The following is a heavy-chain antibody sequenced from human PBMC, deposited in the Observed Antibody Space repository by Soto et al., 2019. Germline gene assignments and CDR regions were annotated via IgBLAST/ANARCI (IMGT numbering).Heavy chain of an antibody. D-gene: IGHD6-13*01. CDR2: ISAYNRNT. V-gene: IGHV1-18*01. CDR1: GYTFTSYG. J-gene: IGHJ4*02. CDR3: ARVIAAAADFDY. Sequence: QVQLVQSGAEVKKPGASVKVSCKASGYTFTSYGISWVRQAPGQGLEWMGWISAYNRNTNYAQKLQGRVTMTTDTSPDTAYTELRSLRSDDTAVYYCARVIAAAADFDYWGQGTLVTVSS.